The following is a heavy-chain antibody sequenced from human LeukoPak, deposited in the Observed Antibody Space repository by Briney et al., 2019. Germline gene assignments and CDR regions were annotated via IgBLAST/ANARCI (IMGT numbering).Heavy chain of an antibody. CDR3: AKDFRVGATYFDY. CDR2: IWYDGSNK. Sequence: PGGSLRLSCAASGFTFSSYGMHWVRQAPGMGLEWVAVIWYDGSNKYYADSVKGRFTISRDNSKNTLYLQMNSLRAEDTAVYYCAKDFRVGATYFDYWGQGTLVTVSS. J-gene: IGHJ4*02. D-gene: IGHD1-26*01. V-gene: IGHV3-33*06. CDR1: GFTFSSYG.